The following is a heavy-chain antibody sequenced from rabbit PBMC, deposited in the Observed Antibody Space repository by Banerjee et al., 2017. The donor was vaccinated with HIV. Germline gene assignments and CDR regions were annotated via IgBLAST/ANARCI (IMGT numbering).Heavy chain of an antibody. CDR3: ARDLAGAIGWNFNL. Sequence: QEQLEESGGDLVKPGASLTLTCTASGFSFSSAYDMCWVRQAPGKGPEWIACINAGSTGNTYYVSWAKGRFTISRTSSTTVPLQMTSLTAADTATYFCARDLAGAIGWNFNLWGQGTLVTVS. J-gene: IGHJ4*01. CDR1: GFSFSSAYD. D-gene: IGHD4-1*01. V-gene: IGHV1S45*01. CDR2: INAGSTGNT.